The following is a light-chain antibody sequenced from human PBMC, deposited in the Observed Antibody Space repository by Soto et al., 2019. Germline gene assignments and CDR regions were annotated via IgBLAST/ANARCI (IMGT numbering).Light chain of an antibody. J-gene: IGKJ5*01. CDR1: QSVGSN. V-gene: IGKV3-15*01. Sequence: EIVMTQSPATLSVSPGERATLSCRASQSVGSNLAWYQQKRVQAPRLLIYGASTRANGIPARFSGSGSGTEFTLTISSLQSEDFAVYYCQQYNNWPPITFGQGTRLEIK. CDR2: GAS. CDR3: QQYNNWPPIT.